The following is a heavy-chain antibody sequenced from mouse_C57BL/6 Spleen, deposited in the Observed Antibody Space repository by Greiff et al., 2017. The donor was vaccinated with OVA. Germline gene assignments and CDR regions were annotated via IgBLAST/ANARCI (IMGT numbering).Heavy chain of an antibody. Sequence: EVQLQQSGPELVKPGASVKISCKASGYTFTDYYMNWVKQSHGKSLEWIGDINPNNGGTSYNQKFKGKATLTVDKSSSTAYMELRSLTSEDSAVYYCARRRELLRSPFDYWGQGTTLTVSS. J-gene: IGHJ2*01. CDR3: ARRRELLRSPFDY. D-gene: IGHD1-1*01. CDR1: GYTFTDYY. CDR2: INPNNGGT. V-gene: IGHV1-26*01.